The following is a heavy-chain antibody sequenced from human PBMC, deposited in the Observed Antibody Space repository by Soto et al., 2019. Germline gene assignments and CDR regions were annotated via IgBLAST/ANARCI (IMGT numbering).Heavy chain of an antibody. CDR1: GGSVSGYY. CDR3: ARGYCSGGNCLSHLDY. V-gene: IGHV4-59*02. Sequence: SETLSLTCSVSGGSVSGYYWSWIRQPPGKGLEWLGQMFYRGSSEYNPSLKSRLTVSVDTSKNQFSLRLSSVTAADTAVYYCARGYCSGGNCLSHLDYWGRGTLVTVSS. J-gene: IGHJ4*02. D-gene: IGHD2-15*01. CDR2: MFYRGSS.